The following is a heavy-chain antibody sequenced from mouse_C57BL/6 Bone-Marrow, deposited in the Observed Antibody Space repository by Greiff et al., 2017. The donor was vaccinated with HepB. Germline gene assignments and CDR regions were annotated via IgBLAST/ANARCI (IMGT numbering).Heavy chain of an antibody. CDR2: ISSGGSYT. CDR3: ARRGRPY. J-gene: IGHJ4*01. CDR1: GFTFSSYG. V-gene: IGHV5-6*01. Sequence: EVQLVESGGDLVKPGGSLKLSCAASGFTFSSYGMSWVRQTPDKRLEWVATISSGGSYTYYPDSVKGRFTISRDNAKNTLYLQMSSLKSEYTAMYYCARRGRPYWGQGTSVTVSS.